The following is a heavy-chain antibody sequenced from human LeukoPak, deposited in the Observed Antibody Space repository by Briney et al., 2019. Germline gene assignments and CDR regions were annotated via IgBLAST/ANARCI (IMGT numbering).Heavy chain of an antibody. V-gene: IGHV1-69*05. Sequence: SVKVSCKASGGTFSSYAISWARQAPGQGLEWMGRIIPIFGTANYAQKFQGRVTITTDESTSTAYMELSSLRSEDTAVYYCASSIEYYYDSDAFDIWGQGTMVTVSS. CDR3: ASSIEYYYDSDAFDI. J-gene: IGHJ3*02. CDR2: IIPIFGTA. CDR1: GGTFSSYA. D-gene: IGHD3-22*01.